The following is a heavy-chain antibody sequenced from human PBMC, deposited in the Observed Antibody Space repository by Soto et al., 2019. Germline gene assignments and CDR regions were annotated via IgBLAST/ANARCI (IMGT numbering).Heavy chain of an antibody. CDR2: INHSGST. J-gene: IGHJ4*02. D-gene: IGHD3-16*01. Sequence: PSETLSLTCAVYGGSFSGYYWSWIRQPPGKGLEWIGEINHSGSTNYNPSLKSRVTISVDTSKNQSSLKLSSVTAADTAVYYCARGIRGGDYWGQGTLVTVSS. CDR1: GGSFSGYY. V-gene: IGHV4-34*01. CDR3: ARGIRGGDY.